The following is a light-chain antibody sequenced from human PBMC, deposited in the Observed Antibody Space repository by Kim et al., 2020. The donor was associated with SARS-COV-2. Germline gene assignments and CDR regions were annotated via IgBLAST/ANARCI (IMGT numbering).Light chain of an antibody. CDR3: QSYDSSLSGCV. CDR1: SSKIGAGYD. CDR2: GNS. J-gene: IGLJ3*02. Sequence: RVSISCTGSSSKIGAGYDVHWYQQLPGTAPKLLIYGNSNRPSGVPDRFSGSKSGTSASLAITGLQAEDEADYYCQSYDSSLSGCVFGGGTQLTVL. V-gene: IGLV1-40*01.